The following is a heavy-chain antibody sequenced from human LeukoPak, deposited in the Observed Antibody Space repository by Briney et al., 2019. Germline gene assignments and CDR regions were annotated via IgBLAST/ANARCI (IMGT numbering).Heavy chain of an antibody. J-gene: IGHJ4*02. Sequence: GGSLRLSCAASGFTFDDYAMHWARQAPGKGLEWVSGTSWNSGSIGYADSVKGRFTISRDNAKNSLYLQMNSLRAEDTALYYCAKDHSVVITTGFDYWGQGTLVTVSS. CDR1: GFTFDDYA. D-gene: IGHD3-22*01. V-gene: IGHV3-9*01. CDR3: AKDHSVVITTGFDY. CDR2: TSWNSGSI.